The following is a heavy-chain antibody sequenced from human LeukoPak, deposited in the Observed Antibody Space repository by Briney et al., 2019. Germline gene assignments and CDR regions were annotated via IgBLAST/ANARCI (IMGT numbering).Heavy chain of an antibody. V-gene: IGHV1-69*13. CDR3: ARGVSGSSLYDAFDI. CDR2: IIPIFGTA. D-gene: IGHD1-26*01. Sequence: SVKVSCKASGGTFSSYAISWARQAPGQGLEWMGGIIPIFGTANYAQKFQGRVTITADESTSTAYMELSSLRSEDTAVYYCARGVSGSSLYDAFDIWGQGTMVTVSS. J-gene: IGHJ3*02. CDR1: GGTFSSYA.